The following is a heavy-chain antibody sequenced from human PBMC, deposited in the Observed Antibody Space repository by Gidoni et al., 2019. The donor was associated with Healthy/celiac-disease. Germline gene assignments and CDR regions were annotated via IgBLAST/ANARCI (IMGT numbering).Heavy chain of an antibody. Sequence: QLQLQESGSGLVKPSQTLSLTCAVSGGSISSGGYSWSWIRQPPGKGLEWIGYIYHSGSTYYNPSLKSRVTISVDRSKNQFSLKLSSVTAADTAVYYCARGLVQQLVRSYYYYYMDVWGKGTTVTVSS. CDR2: IYHSGST. D-gene: IGHD6-13*01. J-gene: IGHJ6*03. V-gene: IGHV4-30-2*01. CDR1: GGSISSGGYS. CDR3: ARGLVQQLVRSYYYYYMDV.